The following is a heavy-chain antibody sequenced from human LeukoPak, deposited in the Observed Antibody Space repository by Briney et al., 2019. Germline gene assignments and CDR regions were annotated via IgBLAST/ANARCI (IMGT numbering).Heavy chain of an antibody. CDR1: GGSISSYY. J-gene: IGHJ4*02. D-gene: IGHD2-15*01. CDR3: ARDSISGGNDY. CDR2: IYYSGST. V-gene: IGHV4-59*12. Sequence: KTSETLSLTCTVSGGSISSYYWSWIRQPPGKGLEWIGYIYYSGSTNYNPSLKSRVTISVDTSKNQFSLKLSSVTAADTAVYYCARDSISGGNDYWGQGTLVTVSS.